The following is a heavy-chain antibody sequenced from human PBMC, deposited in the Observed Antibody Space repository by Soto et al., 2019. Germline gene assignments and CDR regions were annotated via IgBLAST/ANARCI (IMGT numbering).Heavy chain of an antibody. CDR1: GFTFSTYD. V-gene: IGHV3-30*03. D-gene: IGHD3-9*01. CDR3: ARADILTGFYYFDY. Sequence: GGSLRLSCAASGFTFSTYDMHWVRQAPGKGLEWVAVISSDGSNEYYADSVKGRFTISRDNSKNTLYVQMNSLRAEDTAVYYCARADILTGFYYFDYWGQGTLVTVSS. CDR2: ISSDGSNE. J-gene: IGHJ4*02.